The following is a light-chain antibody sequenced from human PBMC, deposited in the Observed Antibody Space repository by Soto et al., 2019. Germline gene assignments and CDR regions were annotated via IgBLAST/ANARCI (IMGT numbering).Light chain of an antibody. CDR2: DVT. J-gene: IGLJ1*01. V-gene: IGLV1-40*01. CDR1: SSDLGAGFD. Sequence: QSVLTQPPSVSGAPGQRVTISCTGTSSDLGAGFDVHWYQQRPGKAPKLMIYDVTNRPSGVSHRFSGSKSGNTASLTISGLQAEDEADYYCGSYTTSSNYVFGAGTKVTVL. CDR3: GSYTTSSNYV.